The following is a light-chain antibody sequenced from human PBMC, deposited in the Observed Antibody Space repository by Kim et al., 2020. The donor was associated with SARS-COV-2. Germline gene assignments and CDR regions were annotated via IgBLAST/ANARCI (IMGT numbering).Light chain of an antibody. V-gene: IGLV1-47*01. CDR2: RNN. CDR3: AAWDDSLSGVV. J-gene: IGLJ2*01. Sequence: ELTQPPSASGTPGQRVTISCSGSSSNIGNSYVYWYQQLPGTAPKLLIYRNNQRPSGVPDRFSGSKSGTSASLAISGLRSEDEADYYCAAWDDSLSGVV. CDR1: SSNIGNSY.